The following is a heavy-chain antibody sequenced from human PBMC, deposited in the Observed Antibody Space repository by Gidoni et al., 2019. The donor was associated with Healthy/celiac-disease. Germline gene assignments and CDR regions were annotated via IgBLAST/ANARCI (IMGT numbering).Heavy chain of an antibody. CDR2: ISAYNGST. V-gene: IGHV1-18*01. CDR3: ARGPRNAFDI. CDR1: GYTFTSYG. J-gene: IGHJ3*02. Sequence: VQLVQSGAEEKKPRASVRGSSIAVGYTFTSYGISWVRKAPGQGLEWMGWISAYNGSTNYAQKLQGRVTMTTDTATSTAYMELRSLRSDDTAVYYCARGPRNAFDIWGQGTMVTVSS.